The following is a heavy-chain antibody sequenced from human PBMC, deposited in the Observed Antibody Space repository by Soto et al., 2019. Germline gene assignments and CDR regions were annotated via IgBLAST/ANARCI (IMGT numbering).Heavy chain of an antibody. J-gene: IGHJ5*02. V-gene: IGHV3-74*01. CDR3: ARARAAQGDYYDFWSGYYGETVNWLDP. Sequence: GGSLRLSCAASGFTFSSYGVHWVRQAPGKGLVWVSRINSDGSSTSYADSVKGRFTISRDNAKNTLYLQMNSLRAEDTAVYYCARARAAQGDYYDFWSGYYGETVNWLDPWGQGTLVTVS. CDR2: INSDGSST. D-gene: IGHD3-3*01. CDR1: GFTFSSYG.